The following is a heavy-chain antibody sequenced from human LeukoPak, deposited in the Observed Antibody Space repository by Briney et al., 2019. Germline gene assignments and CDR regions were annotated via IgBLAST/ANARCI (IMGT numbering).Heavy chain of an antibody. CDR2: IRYDGSNK. J-gene: IGHJ4*02. Sequence: PGGSLRLSCAASGFIFSSNAMHWVRQAPGKGLEWVAFIRYDGSNKYYADSVKGRFTISRDNSKNTLYLQMNSLRSDDTAVYYCARDRGRLATIPHISGYWGQGTLVTVSS. CDR1: GFIFSSNA. CDR3: ARDRGRLATIPHISGY. V-gene: IGHV3-30*02. D-gene: IGHD5-12*01.